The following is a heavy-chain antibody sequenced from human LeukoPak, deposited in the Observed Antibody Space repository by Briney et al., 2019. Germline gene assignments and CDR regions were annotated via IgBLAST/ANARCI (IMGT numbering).Heavy chain of an antibody. Sequence: GESLKISCKGSGYRVSSYWITWVRQMPGKSLEWVGGVDPSDSYTKYSPSFQGHVTISADKSISTAHLQWSSLKASDTAMYYCARRYSSSSFSWFDPWGQGTLVTVSS. CDR1: GYRVSSYW. D-gene: IGHD6-13*01. V-gene: IGHV5-10-1*01. J-gene: IGHJ5*02. CDR2: VDPSDSYT. CDR3: ARRYSSSSFSWFDP.